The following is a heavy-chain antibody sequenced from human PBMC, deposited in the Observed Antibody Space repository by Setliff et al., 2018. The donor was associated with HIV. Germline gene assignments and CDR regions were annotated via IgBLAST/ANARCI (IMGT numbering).Heavy chain of an antibody. J-gene: IGHJ4*02. CDR2: LSSRGQA. Sequence: PSETLSLTCAVSGDSIGSSSWWSWIRQPPGKGLEWIGALSSRGQAYYNPSLKSRVAISIDSSKNLFSLRLDSLTAADTAVYYCAAQDLDLVKYYYMDYWGPGALVTVSS. V-gene: IGHV4-4*02. D-gene: IGHD2-21*01. CDR3: AAQDLDLVKYYYMDY. CDR1: GDSIGSSSW.